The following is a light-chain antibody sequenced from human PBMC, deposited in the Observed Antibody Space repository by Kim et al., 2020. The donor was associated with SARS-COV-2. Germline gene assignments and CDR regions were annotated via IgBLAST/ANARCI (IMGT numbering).Light chain of an antibody. CDR3: QQSHSVPQT. V-gene: IGKV1-39*01. Sequence: DIQLTQSPSSLSASVGDRVTITCRASQSVTRYLNWYQQRPGKAPELLIYAASSLQSGVPSRFSGSGSGTDFTLTISSLQPEDSASYYCQQSHSVPQTFVQGTRLEIK. CDR2: AAS. J-gene: IGKJ5*01. CDR1: QSVTRY.